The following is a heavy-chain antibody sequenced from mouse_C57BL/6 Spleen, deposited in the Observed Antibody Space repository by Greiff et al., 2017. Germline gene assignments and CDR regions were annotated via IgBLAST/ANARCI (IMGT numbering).Heavy chain of an antibody. CDR2: IDPENGDT. CDR1: GFNIKDDY. J-gene: IGHJ3*01. CDR3: TRTSYDYDSY. Sequence: VQLQQSGAELVRPGASVKLSCTASGFNIKDDYMHWVKQRPEQGLEWIGWIDPENGDTEYASKFQGKATITADKSSNTAYLQLSSLTSEDTAVYYCTRTSYDYDSYWGQGTLVTVSA. V-gene: IGHV14-4*01. D-gene: IGHD2-4*01.